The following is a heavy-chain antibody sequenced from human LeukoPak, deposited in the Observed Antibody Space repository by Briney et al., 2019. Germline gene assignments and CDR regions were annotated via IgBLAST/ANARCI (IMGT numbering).Heavy chain of an antibody. CDR2: IDSDGSGA. CDR1: GFTFSTYW. V-gene: IGHV3-74*01. Sequence: PGGSLRLSCAASGFTFSTYWMHWVRQAPGMGLVWVPRIDSDGSGASYADSVKGRFTISRDNAKNTLYLQMNSLREEDTAVYFCARIGPSGSGSYFFLDPWGQGTLVTVSS. J-gene: IGHJ5*02. D-gene: IGHD3-10*01. CDR3: ARIGPSGSGSYFFLDP.